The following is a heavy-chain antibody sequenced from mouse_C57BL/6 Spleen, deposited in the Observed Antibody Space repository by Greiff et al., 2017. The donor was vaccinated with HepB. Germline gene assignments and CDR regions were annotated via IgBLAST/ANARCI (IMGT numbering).Heavy chain of an antibody. CDR2: INPNNGGT. J-gene: IGHJ3*01. CDR3: AREEYYSNYEFAY. D-gene: IGHD2-5*01. Sequence: EVQLQQSGPELVKPGASVKISCKASGYTFTDYYMNWVKQSHGKSLEWIGDINPNNGGTSYNQKFKGKATLTVDKSSSKAYMELRSLTSEDSAVYYCAREEYYSNYEFAYWGQGTLVTVSA. V-gene: IGHV1-26*01. CDR1: GYTFTDYY.